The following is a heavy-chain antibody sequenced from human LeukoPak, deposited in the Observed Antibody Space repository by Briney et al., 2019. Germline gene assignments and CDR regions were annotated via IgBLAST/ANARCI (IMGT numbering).Heavy chain of an antibody. CDR3: ATDRGVRIAARPFDY. CDR1: GYTLTELS. V-gene: IGHV1-24*01. Sequence: ASVKVSCKVSGYTLTELSMHWVRQAPGKGLEWMGGFDPEDGETIYAQKFQGRVTMTEDTSTDTAYMELSSLRSEDTAVYYCATDRGVRIAARPFDYWGQGTLVTVSS. CDR2: FDPEDGET. D-gene: IGHD6-6*01. J-gene: IGHJ4*02.